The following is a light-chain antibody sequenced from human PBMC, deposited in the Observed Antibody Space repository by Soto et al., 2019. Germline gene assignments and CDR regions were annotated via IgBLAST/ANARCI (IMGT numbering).Light chain of an antibody. J-gene: IGKJ3*01. CDR1: QSSNS. CDR2: GVS. V-gene: IGKV3-20*01. CDR3: HQYGPAQGFT. Sequence: EIVLSQSPGTLSLSPGERASLSCRTSQSSNSLAWYQHKPGQAPRLLIYGVSSRPTDVPDRFSGSGSGTDFTLTIIRLEPEDIAVYYCHQYGPAQGFTFGPWTKVDIK.